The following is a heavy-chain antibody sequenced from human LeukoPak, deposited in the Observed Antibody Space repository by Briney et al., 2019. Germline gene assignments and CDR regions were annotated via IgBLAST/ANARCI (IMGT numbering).Heavy chain of an antibody. Sequence: GALRLSCAASGFTFSTYSMNWVRQAPGKGLEWISHIGSSGNDIYYADSVKGRFTISRDNAKNSLYLQMSSLTGKDTAVYYCARGGQPHSFDIWGQGTMVTVSS. J-gene: IGHJ3*02. CDR3: ARGGQPHSFDI. CDR2: IGSSGNDI. D-gene: IGHD2-2*01. V-gene: IGHV3-48*01. CDR1: GFTFSTYS.